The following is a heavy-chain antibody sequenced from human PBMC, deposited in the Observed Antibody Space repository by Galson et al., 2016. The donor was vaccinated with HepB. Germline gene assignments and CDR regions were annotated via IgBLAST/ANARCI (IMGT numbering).Heavy chain of an antibody. Sequence: SLRLSCAVSGFTFRSYTMNWVRQAPGKGLEWVSSISGGSSYIYYADSVKGRFTISRDNAKNSLYLQMNSLRAEDTAVYYRASRHSRWYYFDYWGQVTLVTVSS. J-gene: IGHJ4*02. CDR2: ISGGSSYI. V-gene: IGHV3-21*01. CDR3: ASRHSRWYYFDY. D-gene: IGHD6-19*01. CDR1: GFTFRSYT.